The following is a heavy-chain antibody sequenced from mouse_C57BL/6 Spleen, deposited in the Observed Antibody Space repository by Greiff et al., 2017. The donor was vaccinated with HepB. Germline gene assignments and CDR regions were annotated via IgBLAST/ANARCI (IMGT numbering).Heavy chain of an antibody. CDR2: IRSKSNNYAT. Sequence: EVQLVESGGGLVQPKGSLKLSCAASGFSFNTYAMNWVRQAPGKGLEWVARIRSKSNNYATYYADSVKDRFTISRDDSESMLYLQMNNLKTEDTAMYYYVRQYSNSFAYWGQGTLVTVSA. CDR1: GFSFNTYA. D-gene: IGHD2-5*01. J-gene: IGHJ3*01. CDR3: VRQYSNSFAY. V-gene: IGHV10-1*01.